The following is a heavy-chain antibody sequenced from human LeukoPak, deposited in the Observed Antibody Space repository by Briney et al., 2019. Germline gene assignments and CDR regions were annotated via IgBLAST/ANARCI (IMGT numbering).Heavy chain of an antibody. V-gene: IGHV3-30-3*01. CDR2: ISYDGSNK. D-gene: IGHD5-18*01. CDR3: AREQVDTAMARAFDI. Sequence: GGSLRLSCAASGFTFSSYAMHWVRQAPGKGLEWVAVISYDGSNKYYADSVKGRFTISRDNSKNTLYLQMNSLRAEDTAVYYCAREQVDTAMARAFDIWGPGTRVTVSS. J-gene: IGHJ3*02. CDR1: GFTFSSYA.